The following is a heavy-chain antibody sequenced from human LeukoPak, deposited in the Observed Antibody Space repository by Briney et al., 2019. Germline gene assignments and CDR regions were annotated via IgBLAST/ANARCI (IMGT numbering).Heavy chain of an antibody. CDR1: GYTFTSYY. D-gene: IGHD2-15*01. V-gene: IGHV1-46*01. CDR2: INPSGGST. J-gene: IGHJ6*02. Sequence: ASVKVSCKASGYTFTSYYMHWVRQAPGQGLEWMGIINPSGGSTSYAQKFQGRVTMTRDPSTSTVYMELSSLRSEDTAVYYCARPDIVVVVAATKGPWGMDVWGQGTTVTVSS. CDR3: ARPDIVVVVAATKGPWGMDV.